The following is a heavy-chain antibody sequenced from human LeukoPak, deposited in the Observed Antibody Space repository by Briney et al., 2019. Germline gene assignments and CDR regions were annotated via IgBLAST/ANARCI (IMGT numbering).Heavy chain of an antibody. CDR3: ARIDRAVAGTIDY. CDR2: IYYSGST. J-gene: IGHJ4*02. V-gene: IGHV4-59*08. Sequence: PSETLSLTCTVSGGSISSYFWSWIRQPPGKGLEWIGYIYYSGSTNYNPSLKSQATMSVDTSKNQFSLKLSSVTAADTAVYYCARIDRAVAGTIDYWGQGTLVTVSS. CDR1: GGSISSYF. D-gene: IGHD6-19*01.